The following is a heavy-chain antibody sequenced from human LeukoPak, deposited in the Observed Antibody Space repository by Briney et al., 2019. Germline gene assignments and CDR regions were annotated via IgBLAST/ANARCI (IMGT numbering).Heavy chain of an antibody. D-gene: IGHD3-3*02. Sequence: GGSLRLSCAAPGFTLSSNYMSWVRQAPGKGLEWVSVIYSGGSTYYADSVKGRFTISRDNSKNTLYLQMNSLRAEDTAVYYCAREISRTGAFDIWGQGTMVTVSS. CDR1: GFTLSSNY. CDR2: IYSGGST. V-gene: IGHV3-66*02. J-gene: IGHJ3*02. CDR3: AREISRTGAFDI.